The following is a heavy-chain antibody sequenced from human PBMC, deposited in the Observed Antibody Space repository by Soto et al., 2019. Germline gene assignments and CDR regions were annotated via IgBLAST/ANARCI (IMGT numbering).Heavy chain of an antibody. D-gene: IGHD5-18*01. CDR1: GFTFSSYA. J-gene: IGHJ6*02. Sequence: VQLLESGGGLVQPGGSLRLSCAASGFTFSSYAMSWVRQAPGKGLEWVSAISGSGGSTYYADSVKGRFTISRDNSKNTLYLQMNSLRAEDTAVYYCAKDRGYSYGFDYYGMDVWGQGTTVTVSS. CDR2: ISGSGGST. V-gene: IGHV3-23*01. CDR3: AKDRGYSYGFDYYGMDV.